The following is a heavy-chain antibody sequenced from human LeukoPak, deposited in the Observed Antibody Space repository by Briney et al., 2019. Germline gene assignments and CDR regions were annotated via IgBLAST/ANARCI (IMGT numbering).Heavy chain of an antibody. CDR1: GFTFSSYS. CDR3: AREDYGSGSYDY. Sequence: PGGSLRLSCAASGFTFSSYSMNWVRQAPGKGLEWVSSISSSSSYIYYADSVKGRFTISRDNAKNLLYLQMNSLRAEDTAVYYCAREDYGSGSYDYWGQGTLVTVSS. V-gene: IGHV3-21*01. CDR2: ISSSSSYI. J-gene: IGHJ4*02. D-gene: IGHD3-10*01.